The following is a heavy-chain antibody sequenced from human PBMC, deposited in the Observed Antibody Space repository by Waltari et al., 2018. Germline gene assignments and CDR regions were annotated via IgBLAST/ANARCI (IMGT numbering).Heavy chain of an antibody. D-gene: IGHD3-10*02. J-gene: IGHJ3*01. CDR1: GFTFSTFW. Sequence: EVQLVESGGGLVHPGGSLRLSCEASGFTFSTFWMHWVSHLPGKGLVWVSHRKPEGSSTDYGDSVEGRFTIARDNAKNTLYLQMNSLRAEDTAIYYCVRDLYGRDDVWGQGTMVTVSS. CDR2: RKPEGSST. CDR3: VRDLYGRDDV. V-gene: IGHV3-74*01.